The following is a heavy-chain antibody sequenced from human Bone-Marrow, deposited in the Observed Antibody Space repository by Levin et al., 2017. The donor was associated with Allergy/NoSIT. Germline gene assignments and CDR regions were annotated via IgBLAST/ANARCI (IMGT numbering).Heavy chain of an antibody. V-gene: IGHV3-30*18. CDR2: ISYDGSNK. D-gene: IGHD5-12*01. CDR3: AKDCASGYDYLEYYFDY. J-gene: IGHJ4*02. CDR1: GFTFSSYG. Sequence: SCAASGFTFSSYGMHWVRQAPGKGLEWVAVISYDGSNKYYADSVKGRFTISRDNSKNTLYLQMNSLRAEDTAVYFCAKDCASGYDYLEYYFDYWGQGTLVTVSS.